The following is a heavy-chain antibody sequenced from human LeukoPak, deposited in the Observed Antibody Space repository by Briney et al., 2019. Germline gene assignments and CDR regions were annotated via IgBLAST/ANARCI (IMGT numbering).Heavy chain of an antibody. J-gene: IGHJ4*03. D-gene: IGHD1-7*01. V-gene: IGHV3-13*01. CDR1: GFTFSSYD. CDR3: ARGPIVGITETKGYFDY. Sequence: GGSLRLSCAASGFTFSSYDMHWVRQAPGRGLEWVSSIGTAADTYSPGSVKGRFTISRENAKNSLYLQMNSLRAGDTAVYYCARGPIVGITETKGYFDYWGQGILATVSS. CDR2: IGTAADT.